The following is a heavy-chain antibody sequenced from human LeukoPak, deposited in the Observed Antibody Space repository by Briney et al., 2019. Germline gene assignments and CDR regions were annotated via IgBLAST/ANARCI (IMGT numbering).Heavy chain of an antibody. Sequence: PSDTLSLTCTVSCGSISSSSYYWGWLRQPPGKGLEWIGSIYYSGSTYYNPSLKSRVTISVDTSKNQFSLKLSSVTAADTAVYYCARGLGISWGQGTLVTVSS. D-gene: IGHD1-14*01. J-gene: IGHJ5*02. CDR1: CGSISSSSYY. CDR3: ARGLGIS. V-gene: IGHV4-39*01. CDR2: IYYSGST.